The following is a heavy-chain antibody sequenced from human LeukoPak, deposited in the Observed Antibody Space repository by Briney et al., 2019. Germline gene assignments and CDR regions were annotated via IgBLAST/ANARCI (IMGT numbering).Heavy chain of an antibody. CDR1: GFTFSSYG. V-gene: IGHV3-48*02. CDR2: ISSSSSTI. Sequence: PGGSLRLSCAASGFTFSSYGMNWVRQAPGKGLEWVSYISSSSSTIYYADSVKGRFTISRDNAKNSLYLQMNSLRDEDTAVYYCARDDVDIVVVPAAMPVRYYYGMDVWGRGTTVTVSS. CDR3: ARDDVDIVVVPAAMPVRYYYGMDV. J-gene: IGHJ6*02. D-gene: IGHD2-2*03.